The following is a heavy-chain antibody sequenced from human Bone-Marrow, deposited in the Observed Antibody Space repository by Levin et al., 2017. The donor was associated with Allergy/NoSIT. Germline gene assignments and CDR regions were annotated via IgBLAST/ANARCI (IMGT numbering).Heavy chain of an antibody. CDR3: ARDMIQLWSTLYYYYGMDV. J-gene: IGHJ6*02. D-gene: IGHD5-18*01. Sequence: GESLKISCAASGFTFSSYSMNWVRQAPGKGLEWVSYISSSSSTIYYADSVKGRFTISRDNAKNSLYLQMNSLRAEDTAVYYCARDMIQLWSTLYYYYGMDVWGQGTTVTVSS. CDR2: ISSSSSTI. CDR1: GFTFSSYS. V-gene: IGHV3-48*04.